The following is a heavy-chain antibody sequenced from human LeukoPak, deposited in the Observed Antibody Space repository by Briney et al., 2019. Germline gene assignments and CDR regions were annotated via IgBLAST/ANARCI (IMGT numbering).Heavy chain of an antibody. D-gene: IGHD2-8*02. J-gene: IGHJ5*02. CDR2: IYYSGST. CDR1: GGSISSYY. V-gene: IGHV4-59*01. Sequence: SETLSLTCTVSGGSISSYYWSWIRQPPGKGLEWIGYIYYSGSTNYNPSLKSRVTISVDTSKNQFSLKLSSVTAADTAVYYCARDRGSVTGNWFDPWDQGTLVTVSS. CDR3: ARDRGSVTGNWFDP.